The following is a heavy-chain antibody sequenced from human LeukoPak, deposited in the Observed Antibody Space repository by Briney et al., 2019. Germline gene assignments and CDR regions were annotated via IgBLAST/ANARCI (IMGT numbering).Heavy chain of an antibody. CDR3: ALTTVTRYYFDY. V-gene: IGHV1-2*02. Sequence: ASVKVSCKASGYTFTGYYMHWVRQAPGQGLEWMGWINPNSGGTNYAQKFQGRVTMTRDTSISTAYMELSRLRSDDTAVYYCALTTVTRYYFDYWGQGTLVTVSS. CDR2: INPNSGGT. D-gene: IGHD4-17*01. J-gene: IGHJ4*02. CDR1: GYTFTGYY.